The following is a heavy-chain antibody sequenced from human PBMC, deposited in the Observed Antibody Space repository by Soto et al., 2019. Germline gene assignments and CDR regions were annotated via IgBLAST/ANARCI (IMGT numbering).Heavy chain of an antibody. D-gene: IGHD5-12*01. J-gene: IGHJ4*02. CDR2: IGGSGDRT. Sequence: EVQLLESGGDLVQPGESLRLSCAASGFTFNIYTMSWVRQAPGKGLEWVSVIGGSGDRTNYADSVKGRFTISRDNSKNTLYLQMSSLRGEDTAVYYCAKSEWLRWLDYWGQGTLVTVSS. CDR3: AKSEWLRWLDY. V-gene: IGHV3-23*01. CDR1: GFTFNIYT.